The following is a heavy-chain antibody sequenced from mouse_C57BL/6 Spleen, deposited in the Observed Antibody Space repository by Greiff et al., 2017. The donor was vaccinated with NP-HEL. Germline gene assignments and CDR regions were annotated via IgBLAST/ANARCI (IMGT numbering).Heavy chain of an antibody. J-gene: IGHJ1*03. D-gene: IGHD3-1*01. Sequence: QVQLKESGAELARPGASVKMSCKASGYTFTSYSMHWVKQRPGQGLEWIGYINPSSGYTKYNQKFKDKATLTADKSTSTAYMQLSSLTSEDSAVYYCARSGGYYWYFDVWGTGTTVTVSS. CDR3: ARSGGYYWYFDV. V-gene: IGHV1-4*01. CDR2: INPSSGYT. CDR1: GYTFTSYS.